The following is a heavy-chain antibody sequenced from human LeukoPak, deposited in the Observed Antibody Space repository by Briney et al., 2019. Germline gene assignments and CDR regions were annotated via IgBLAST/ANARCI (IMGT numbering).Heavy chain of an antibody. CDR3: ARVSGSGTALDAFDI. CDR2: IYHSGST. D-gene: IGHD1-1*01. V-gene: IGHV4-38-2*01. Sequence: KPSETLSLTCAVSGYSISSGYYWGWIRQPPGKGLEWIGSIYHSGSTYFNPSLQSRVTISVDTSKNQFSLTLSSVTAADTAVYFCARVSGSGTALDAFDIWGQGTMVTVSS. CDR1: GYSISSGYY. J-gene: IGHJ3*02.